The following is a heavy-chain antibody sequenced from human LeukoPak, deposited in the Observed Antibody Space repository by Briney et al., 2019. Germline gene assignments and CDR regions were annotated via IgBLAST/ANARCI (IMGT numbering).Heavy chain of an antibody. CDR3: ARVVGYSSSWYWFDP. CDR2: ISAYNGNT. D-gene: IGHD6-13*01. J-gene: IGHJ5*02. CDR1: GYTFTSYG. V-gene: IGHV1-18*01. Sequence: ASVKVSCKASGYTFTSYGISWVRQAPGQGLEWMGWISAYNGNTNYAQKLQGRVTMTTDTSTSTAYMELRSLRSDDTAVYCCARVVGYSSSWYWFDPWGQGTLVTVSS.